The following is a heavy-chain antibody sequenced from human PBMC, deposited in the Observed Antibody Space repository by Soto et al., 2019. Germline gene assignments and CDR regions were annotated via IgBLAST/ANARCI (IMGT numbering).Heavy chain of an antibody. CDR3: VRRSTLSYHGMDV. J-gene: IGHJ6*02. CDR2: ISYDGSTT. CDR1: GLTFSSYE. V-gene: IGHV3-30-3*01. Sequence: QEQLVESGGGVVQPGRSLRLSCTASGLTFSSYEMHWVRQTPGKGLEWVAIISYDGSTTYYSDSVKGRFTFSRDTSKNMLYLQMNSLRPEDAAVYYCVRRSTLSYHGMDVWCQGTTVTISS.